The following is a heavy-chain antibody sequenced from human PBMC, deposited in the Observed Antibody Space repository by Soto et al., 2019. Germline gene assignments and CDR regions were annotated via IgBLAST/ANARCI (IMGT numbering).Heavy chain of an antibody. CDR3: AKVYILTTIVGMYDF. D-gene: IGHD3-9*01. CDR1: GFTFSSYA. CDR2: ISGSGGST. J-gene: IGHJ4*02. V-gene: IGHV3-23*01. Sequence: GGSLRLSCAASGFTFSSYAMSWVRQAPGKGLKWVSGISGSGGSTHYADSVKGRFTISRDNSKNTLYLQMNSLRAEDTAVYYCAKVYILTTIVGMYDFWGQGTLVTVSS.